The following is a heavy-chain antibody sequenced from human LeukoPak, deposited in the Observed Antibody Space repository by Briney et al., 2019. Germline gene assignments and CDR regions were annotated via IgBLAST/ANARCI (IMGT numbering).Heavy chain of an antibody. CDR2: ITSGGDYI. V-gene: IGHV3-21*01. CDR1: VFTFNTFN. CDR3: ARGHYDVLAASYKWTPDY. Sequence: PGGSLRLSCAASVFTFNTFNMNWVRQAPGKGLEWVSSITSGGDYIYYADSVKGRFTTSRDNAKNPLSLQLNSLRVEDTAVYYCARGHYDVLAASYKWTPDYWGQGTLVTVSS. J-gene: IGHJ4*02. D-gene: IGHD3-9*01.